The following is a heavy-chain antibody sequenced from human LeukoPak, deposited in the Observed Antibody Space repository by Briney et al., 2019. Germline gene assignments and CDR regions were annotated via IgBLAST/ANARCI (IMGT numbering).Heavy chain of an antibody. V-gene: IGHV3-23*01. Sequence: GGSLRLSCAASGFTFSSYGMSWVRQAPGKGLEWVSAISGSGVSTYYADSVKGRFTISRDNAKNSLYLQMNSLRAEDTAVYYCARDYYSSGWGAFDIWGQGTMVTVSS. J-gene: IGHJ3*02. CDR1: GFTFSSYG. CDR3: ARDYYSSGWGAFDI. CDR2: ISGSGVST. D-gene: IGHD6-19*01.